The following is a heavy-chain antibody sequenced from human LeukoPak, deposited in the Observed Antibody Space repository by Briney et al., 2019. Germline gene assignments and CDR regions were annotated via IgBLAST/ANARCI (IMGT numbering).Heavy chain of an antibody. D-gene: IGHD5-18*01. V-gene: IGHV4-30-4*08. CDR2: IYYSGST. J-gene: IGHJ3*02. CDR1: GGSISSGDYY. Sequence: PSETLSLTCTVSGGSISSGDYYWSWIRQPPGKGLEWIGYIYYSGSTYYNPSLKSRVTISVDTSKNQFSLKLSSVTAADTAVYYCARVAQLWYAFDIWGQGTMVTVSS. CDR3: ARVAQLWYAFDI.